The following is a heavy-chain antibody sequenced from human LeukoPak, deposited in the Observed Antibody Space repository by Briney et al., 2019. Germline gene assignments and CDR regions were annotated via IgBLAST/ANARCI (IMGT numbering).Heavy chain of an antibody. J-gene: IGHJ5*02. V-gene: IGHV3-21*01. CDR3: ARDFRYSGSYHHWFDP. CDR2: ISSSGTYI. D-gene: IGHD1-26*01. CDR1: GFTFSAYS. Sequence: PGGSLRLSCAASGFTFSAYSINWVRQAPGRGLEWVSSISSSGTYIYYADSVTGRFSISRDNAKNSLSLQMNSLRAEDTAVYYCARDFRYSGSYHHWFDPWGQGTLVTVSS.